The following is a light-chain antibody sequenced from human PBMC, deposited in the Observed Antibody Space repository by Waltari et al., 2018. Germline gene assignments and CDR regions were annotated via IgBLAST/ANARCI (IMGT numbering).Light chain of an antibody. Sequence: DIQMTQSPSTLSASVGDRVTITCRASESINNWLAWYQKKPGKAPNLLIYKASSLESGVPSRFSGSGSGTEFTLTISSLQPDDFATYYCQQYNSYSPYTFGQGTKLEIK. CDR1: ESINNW. V-gene: IGKV1-5*03. CDR3: QQYNSYSPYT. CDR2: KAS. J-gene: IGKJ2*01.